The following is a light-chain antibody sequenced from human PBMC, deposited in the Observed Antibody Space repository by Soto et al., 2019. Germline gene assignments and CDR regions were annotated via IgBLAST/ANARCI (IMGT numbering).Light chain of an antibody. J-gene: IGLJ2*01. CDR3: SSYTSSSTLGV. CDR2: DVS. V-gene: IGLV2-14*01. CDR1: SSDVGGYNY. Sequence: QSALTQPASVSGSPGHSITDSCTGTSSDVGGYNYVSWYQQHPGKAPKLMIYDVSNRPSGVSNRFSGSKSGNTASLTISGLQAEDEADYYCSSYTSSSTLGVFGGATKLTVL.